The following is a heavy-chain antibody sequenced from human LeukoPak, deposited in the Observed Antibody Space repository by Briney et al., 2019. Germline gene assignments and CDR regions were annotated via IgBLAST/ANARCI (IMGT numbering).Heavy chain of an antibody. V-gene: IGHV3-30*02. J-gene: IGHJ4*02. Sequence: PGGSLRLSCAASGFTFSSYGMHWVRQAPGKGLEWVAFIRYDGSNKYYADSVKSRFTISRDDSKTTLYLQMNSLRPEDTAVFYCAKGLYTAVADYWGQGTLVTVSS. D-gene: IGHD6-19*01. CDR3: AKGLYTAVADY. CDR1: GFTFSSYG. CDR2: IRYDGSNK.